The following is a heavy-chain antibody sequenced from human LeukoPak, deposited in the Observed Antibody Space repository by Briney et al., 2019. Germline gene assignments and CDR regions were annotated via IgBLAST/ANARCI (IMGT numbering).Heavy chain of an antibody. CDR3: ASHKENFYDSSGNY. V-gene: IGHV3-23*01. J-gene: IGHJ4*01. CDR1: GFTFTSSA. D-gene: IGHD3-22*01. Sequence: GGSLRLSCAASGFTFTSSAMSWVRQAPGKGLECESSISGSGGSTDYAGSVKGRFTISRDNSKNTLYLQMNGLRAEDTAVYYCASHKENFYDSSGNYWGQEPWSPSPQ. CDR2: ISGSGGST.